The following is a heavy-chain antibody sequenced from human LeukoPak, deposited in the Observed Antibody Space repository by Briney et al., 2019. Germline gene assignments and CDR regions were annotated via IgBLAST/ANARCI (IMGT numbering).Heavy chain of an antibody. V-gene: IGHV4-38-2*01. CDR3: ARGLLWFGELMGWFDP. J-gene: IGHJ5*02. CDR2: IYHSGST. D-gene: IGHD3-10*01. CDR1: GYSISSGYY. Sequence: PSETLSFTCAVSGYSISSGYYWGWIRQPPGKGLEWIGSIYHSGSTYYNPSLKSRVTISVDTSKNQFSLKLSSVTAADTAVYYCARGLLWFGELMGWFDPWGQGTLVTVSS.